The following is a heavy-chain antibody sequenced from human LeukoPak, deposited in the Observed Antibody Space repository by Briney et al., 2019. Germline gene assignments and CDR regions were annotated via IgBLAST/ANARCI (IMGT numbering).Heavy chain of an antibody. D-gene: IGHD3-9*01. CDR3: ARSEIYYDILTGIDY. CDR1: GFTFSDYY. Sequence: GGSLRLSCAASGFTFSDYYMSWIRQAPGKGLEWVSYISSSSSYTNYADSVKGRFTISRDNAKNSLYLKMNSLRDEDTAVYYCARSEIYYDILTGIDYWGQGTLVTVSS. CDR2: ISSSSSYT. V-gene: IGHV3-11*03. J-gene: IGHJ4*02.